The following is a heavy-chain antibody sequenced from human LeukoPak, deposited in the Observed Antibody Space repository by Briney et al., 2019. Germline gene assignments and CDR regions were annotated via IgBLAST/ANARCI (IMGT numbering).Heavy chain of an antibody. J-gene: IGHJ3*02. Sequence: ASVKVSCKASGYTFTGYYMHWVRQAPGQGLEWMGRINPNSGGTNYAQKFQGRVTMTRETSISTAYMELSRMRSDDTAVYYCAREAMIVVGAFDIWGQGTMVTVSS. CDR2: INPNSGGT. D-gene: IGHD3-22*01. V-gene: IGHV1-2*06. CDR3: AREAMIVVGAFDI. CDR1: GYTFTGYY.